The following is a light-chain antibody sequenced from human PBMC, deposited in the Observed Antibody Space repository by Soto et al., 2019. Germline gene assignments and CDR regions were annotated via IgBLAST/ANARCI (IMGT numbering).Light chain of an antibody. V-gene: IGKV3-20*01. CDR1: QSMKRRY. CDR2: DAS. CDR3: QQYGSSPRS. J-gene: IGKJ5*01. Sequence: EIVLMQSPGTFSLSPGERATLFCRASQSMKRRYLAWYTKKTGQATRLIIYDASNRDTGIPDRVSGSGSGTDVTLTLSRLEPEECAVYDGQQYGSSPRSFGQGTRLEIK.